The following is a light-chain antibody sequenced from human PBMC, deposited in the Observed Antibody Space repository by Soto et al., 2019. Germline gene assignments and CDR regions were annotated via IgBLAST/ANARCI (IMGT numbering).Light chain of an antibody. J-gene: IGKJ5*01. Sequence: DIVMTQSPDSLALSPVEIATLSFRASQSLNSNLAWYQQKPGQAPRLLIYGPSNRATGIPDRFSGSGSGTDFTLIINRLEPEDFAVYFCQQYGGSPLITFGQGTRLEIK. CDR2: GPS. CDR1: QSLNSN. CDR3: QQYGGSPLIT. V-gene: IGKV3-20*01.